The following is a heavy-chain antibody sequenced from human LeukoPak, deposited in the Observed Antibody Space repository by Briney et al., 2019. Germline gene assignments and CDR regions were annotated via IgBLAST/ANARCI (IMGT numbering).Heavy chain of an antibody. CDR3: ARAPYNWNYRFDP. D-gene: IGHD1-7*01. CDR1: GGSFSGYY. Sequence: SETLSLTCAVYGGSFSGYYWSWIRQPPGKGLEWIGEINHSGSTNYNPSLKSRVTISVDTSKNQFSLKLSSVTAADTAVYYCARAPYNWNYRFDPWGRGTLVTVSS. J-gene: IGHJ5*02. V-gene: IGHV4-34*01. CDR2: INHSGST.